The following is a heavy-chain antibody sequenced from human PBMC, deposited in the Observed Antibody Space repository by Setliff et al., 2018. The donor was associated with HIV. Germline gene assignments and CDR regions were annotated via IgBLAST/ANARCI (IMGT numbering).Heavy chain of an antibody. Sequence: ASVKVSCKASGSTFSTYDINWVRQAPGQGPEWMGWMNPNSGNTGYAPKLQGRVTMTRNTSISTVYMELSSLRSEDTAIYYCARGGPGSSFGYDWFDPWGQGTPVTVSS. J-gene: IGHJ5*02. CDR2: MNPNSGNT. CDR3: ARGGPGSSFGYDWFDP. V-gene: IGHV1-8*01. D-gene: IGHD5-18*01. CDR1: GSTFSTYD.